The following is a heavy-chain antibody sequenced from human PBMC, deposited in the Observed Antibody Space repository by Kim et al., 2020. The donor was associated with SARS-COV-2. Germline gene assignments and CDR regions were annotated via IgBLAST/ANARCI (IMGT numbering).Heavy chain of an antibody. J-gene: IGHJ4*02. Sequence: LKSRVTISVDTSKNQFSLKLSSVTAADTAVYYCARKTWIQLWLRRGYFDYWGQGTLVTVSS. V-gene: IGHV4-34*01. CDR3: ARKTWIQLWLRRGYFDY. D-gene: IGHD5-18*01.